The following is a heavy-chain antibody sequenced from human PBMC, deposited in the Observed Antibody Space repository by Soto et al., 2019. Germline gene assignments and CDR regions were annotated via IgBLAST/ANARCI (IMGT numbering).Heavy chain of an antibody. CDR1: GGSISSGGYY. J-gene: IGHJ4*02. Sequence: SETLSLTCTVSGGSISSGGYYWSWIRQHPGKGLEWIGYIYYSGSTYYNPSLKSRVTISVDTSKNQFSLKLSSVTAADTAVYYCARAPKAAAGVYYFDYWGQGTLVTVSS. CDR3: ARAPKAAAGVYYFDY. CDR2: IYYSGST. V-gene: IGHV4-31*03. D-gene: IGHD6-13*01.